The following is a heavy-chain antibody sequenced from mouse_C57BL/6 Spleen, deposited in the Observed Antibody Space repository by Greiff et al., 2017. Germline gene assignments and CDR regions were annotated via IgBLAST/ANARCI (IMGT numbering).Heavy chain of an antibody. CDR3: ARGNYLYAMDD. CDR1: GYTFTSYT. V-gene: IGHV1-4*01. D-gene: IGHD2-1*01. Sequence: VKLVESGAELARPGASVKMSCKASGYTFTSYTMHWVKQRPGQGLEWIGYINPSSGYTKYNQKFKDKATLTADKSSSTAYMQLSSLTSEDSAVYYCARGNYLYAMDDWGQGTSVTVSS. J-gene: IGHJ4*01. CDR2: INPSSGYT.